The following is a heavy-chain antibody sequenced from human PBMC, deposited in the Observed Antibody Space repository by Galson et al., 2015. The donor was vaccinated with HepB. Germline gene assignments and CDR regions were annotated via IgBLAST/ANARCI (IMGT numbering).Heavy chain of an antibody. CDR3: ARFWADCSSTSCYNWFDP. CDR2: IYHSGST. Sequence: TLSLTCAVSGGSISSGGYSWSWIRQPPGKGLEWIGYIYHSGSTYYNPSLKSRVTISVDRSKNQFSLKLSSVTAADTAVYYCARFWADCSSTSCYNWFDPWGQGTLVTVSS. CDR1: GGSISSGGYS. V-gene: IGHV4-30-2*01. J-gene: IGHJ5*02. D-gene: IGHD2-2*01.